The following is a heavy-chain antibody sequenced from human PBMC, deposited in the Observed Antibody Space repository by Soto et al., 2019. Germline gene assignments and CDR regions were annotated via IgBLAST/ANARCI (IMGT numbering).Heavy chain of an antibody. CDR2: ISAYNGNT. Sequence: ASVKVSCKASGYTFTSYGISWVRQAPGQGLEWMGWISAYNGNTNYAQKLQGRVTMTTDTSTSTAYMELRSLRSDDTAVYYCARGSLALSYYYGMDVWGQGTTVTVSS. J-gene: IGHJ6*02. CDR3: ARGSLALSYYYGMDV. V-gene: IGHV1-18*01. CDR1: GYTFTSYG. D-gene: IGHD3-3*02.